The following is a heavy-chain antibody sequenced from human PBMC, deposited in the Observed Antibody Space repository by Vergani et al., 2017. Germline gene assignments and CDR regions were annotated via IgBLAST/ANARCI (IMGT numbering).Heavy chain of an antibody. Sequence: EVMLVQSGAEVKKPGESLKISCKYSESSFTSNQIAWVRQLSGKGLQWMGNITPFDSKIAYSPSFQGQVIMSIDQSITTAYIQWRSLEASDTAIYYCTRHVPCGDGACLHFDHWGQGTQVTVSS. CDR1: ESSFTSNQ. CDR3: TRHVPCGDGACLHFDH. D-gene: IGHD2-21*01. V-gene: IGHV5-51*01. CDR2: ITPFDSKI. J-gene: IGHJ4*02.